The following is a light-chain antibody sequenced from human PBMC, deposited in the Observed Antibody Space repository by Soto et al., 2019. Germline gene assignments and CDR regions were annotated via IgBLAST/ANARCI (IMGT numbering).Light chain of an antibody. V-gene: IGLV2-23*01. Sequence: QSALTQPASVSGSPGQSITISCTGTSSDVGSYNLVSWYQQHPGKAPKLMIYEGSKRPSGVSNRFSCSKSGNTASLTISGIQAEDEADYYCCSYACSSTYVVFGGGTKVTVL. J-gene: IGLJ2*01. CDR1: SSDVGSYNL. CDR3: CSYACSSTYVV. CDR2: EGS.